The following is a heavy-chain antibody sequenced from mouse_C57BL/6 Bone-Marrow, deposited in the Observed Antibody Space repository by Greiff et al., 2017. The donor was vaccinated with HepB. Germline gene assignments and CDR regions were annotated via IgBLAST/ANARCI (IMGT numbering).Heavy chain of an antibody. Sequence: EVKLVESGEGLVKPGGSLKLSCAASGFTFSSYAMSWVRQTPEKRLEWVAYISSGGDYIYYADTVKGRFTISRDNARNTLYLQMSSLKSEDTAMYYCARGRGIDYYGSSYYFDYWGQGTTLTVSS. CDR1: GFTFSSYA. D-gene: IGHD1-1*01. CDR2: ISSGGDYI. CDR3: ARGRGIDYYGSSYYFDY. V-gene: IGHV5S21*01. J-gene: IGHJ2*01.